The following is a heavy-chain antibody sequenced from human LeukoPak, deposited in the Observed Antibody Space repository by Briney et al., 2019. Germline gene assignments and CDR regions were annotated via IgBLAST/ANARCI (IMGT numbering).Heavy chain of an antibody. Sequence: PSETLSLTCTVSGGSISSGRFYWSWIRQHPGKGLEWIGYIYYNGNTYYNPSLKSRVTISLDTSKNQFSLKLSSVTAADTAVYYCARAGIVAAPRTLFDFWGQGTLVTVSS. J-gene: IGHJ4*02. CDR1: GGSISSGRFY. V-gene: IGHV4-31*03. CDR2: IYYNGNT. D-gene: IGHD6-13*01. CDR3: ARAGIVAAPRTLFDF.